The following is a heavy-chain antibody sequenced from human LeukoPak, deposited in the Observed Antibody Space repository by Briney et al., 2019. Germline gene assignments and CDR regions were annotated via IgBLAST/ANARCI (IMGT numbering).Heavy chain of an antibody. CDR3: AKVWTAYSDDYFDY. V-gene: IGHV3-23*01. Sequence: GGSLRLSCAASGFTFSSYGMSRVRQAPGKGLECVSSISGSGGSTNHADSVKGRFTISRDNSKNTLYLQMNSLRAEDTAVYYCAKVWTAYSDDYFDYWGQGTLVTVSS. CDR2: ISGSGGST. CDR1: GFTFSSYG. J-gene: IGHJ4*02. D-gene: IGHD3/OR15-3a*01.